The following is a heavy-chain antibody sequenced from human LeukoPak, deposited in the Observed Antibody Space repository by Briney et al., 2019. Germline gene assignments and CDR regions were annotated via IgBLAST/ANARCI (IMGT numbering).Heavy chain of an antibody. CDR3: ARESVPMWFGELSDAFDI. V-gene: IGHV1-46*01. CDR1: GYTFTSYY. Sequence: ASVKVSCKASGYTFTSYYMHWVRQAPGQGLEWMGIINPSGGSTSYAQKFQGRVTMTRDTSTSTVYMELSSLRSEDTAVYYCARESVPMWFGELSDAFDIWGQGTMVTVSS. D-gene: IGHD3-10*01. J-gene: IGHJ3*02. CDR2: INPSGGST.